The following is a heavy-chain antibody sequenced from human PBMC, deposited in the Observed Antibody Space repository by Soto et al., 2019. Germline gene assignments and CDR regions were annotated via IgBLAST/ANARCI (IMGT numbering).Heavy chain of an antibody. CDR3: AREYGDYGVIDY. Sequence: QVQLQQWGAGLLKPSETLSLTCAVYGGSFSGYYWSWIRQPPGKGLEWIGEINHSGSTNYNPSLKRRVTISVDTSKNQFSLKLSSVTAADTAVYYCAREYGDYGVIDYWGQGTRVTVSS. D-gene: IGHD4-17*01. CDR1: GGSFSGYY. CDR2: INHSGST. J-gene: IGHJ4*02. V-gene: IGHV4-34*01.